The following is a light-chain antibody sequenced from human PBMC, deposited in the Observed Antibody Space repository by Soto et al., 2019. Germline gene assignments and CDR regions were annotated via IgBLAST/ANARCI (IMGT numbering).Light chain of an antibody. CDR2: GAF. Sequence: EIVLTQSPGTVSLSPGERATLSCRASQSISTSSLAWYRQKPGQAPRLLIYGAFNRATGIPDRFSGGGSGTDFTLTITRLEPEDFAVYYCQYYGNSPLTFGQGTKVDIK. CDR3: QYYGNSPLT. J-gene: IGKJ1*01. V-gene: IGKV3-20*01. CDR1: QSISTSS.